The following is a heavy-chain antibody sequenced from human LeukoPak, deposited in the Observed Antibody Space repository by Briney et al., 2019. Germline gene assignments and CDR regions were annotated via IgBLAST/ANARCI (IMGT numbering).Heavy chain of an antibody. D-gene: IGHD7-27*01. V-gene: IGHV4-34*01. J-gene: IGHJ4*02. CDR1: GVSIFSSY. CDR2: INHSGST. CDR3: ARLPNWGNYFDY. Sequence: SETLSLTCTVSGVSIFSSYWNWIRQPPGKGLEWIGEINHSGSTNYNPSLKSRVTISVDTSKNQFSLKLSSVTAADTAVYYCARLPNWGNYFDYWGQGTLVTVSS.